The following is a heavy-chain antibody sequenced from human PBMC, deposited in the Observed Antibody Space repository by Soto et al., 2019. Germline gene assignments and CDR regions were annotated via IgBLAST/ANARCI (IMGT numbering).Heavy chain of an antibody. CDR1: GFTFDDYA. CDR2: ISWNSGSI. J-gene: IGHJ4*02. D-gene: IGHD3-16*01. V-gene: IGHV3-9*01. Sequence: EVQLVESGGGLVQPGRSLRLSCAASGFTFDDYAMHWVRQAPGKGLEWVSGISWNSGSIGYADSVKGRFTISRDNAKNSLYLQMNSLRAEDTALYYCAKDLPPYIWGTNTFDYCGQGTLVTVSS. CDR3: AKDLPPYIWGTNTFDY.